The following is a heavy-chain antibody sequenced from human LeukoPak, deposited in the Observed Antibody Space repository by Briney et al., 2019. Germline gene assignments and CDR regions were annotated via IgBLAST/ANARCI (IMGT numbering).Heavy chain of an antibody. CDR3: AREGGMIVVVNDWFDP. CDR1: GGSISSGGYY. D-gene: IGHD3-22*01. V-gene: IGHV4-30-2*01. Sequence: SETLSLTCTVSGGSISSGGYYWSWIRQPPGKGLEWIGYIYHSGSTYYNPSLKSRVTISVDTSKNQFSLKLSSVTAADTAVYYCAREGGMIVVVNDWFDPWGQGTLVTVSS. J-gene: IGHJ5*02. CDR2: IYHSGST.